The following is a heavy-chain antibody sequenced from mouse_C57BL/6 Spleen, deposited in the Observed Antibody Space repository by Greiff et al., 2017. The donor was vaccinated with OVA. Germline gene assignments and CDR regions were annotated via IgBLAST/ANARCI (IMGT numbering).Heavy chain of an antibody. Sequence: VQLQQPGAELVRPGSSVKLSCKASGYTFTSYWMDWVKQRPGKGLEWIGNIYPSDSDTHYNQKFKDKATLTVDKSSSTAYMQLSSLTSEDSAVYYCANDDYDGSLYALDYWGQGTSVTVSS. J-gene: IGHJ4*01. CDR1: GYTFTSYW. V-gene: IGHV1-61*01. D-gene: IGHD2-4*01. CDR2: IYPSDSDT. CDR3: ANDDYDGSLYALDY.